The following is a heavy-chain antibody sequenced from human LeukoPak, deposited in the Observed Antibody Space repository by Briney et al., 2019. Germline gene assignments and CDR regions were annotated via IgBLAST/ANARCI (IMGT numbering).Heavy chain of an antibody. Sequence: SETLSLTCAVYGGSFSGYYWSWIRQPPGKGLEWIGEINHSGSTNYNPSLKSRVTISVDTSKNQFSLKLSSVTAADTAVYYCARHYDSSGYYYDYWGQGTLVTVSS. CDR2: INHSGST. CDR1: GGSFSGYY. V-gene: IGHV4-34*01. D-gene: IGHD3-22*01. CDR3: ARHYDSSGYYYDY. J-gene: IGHJ4*02.